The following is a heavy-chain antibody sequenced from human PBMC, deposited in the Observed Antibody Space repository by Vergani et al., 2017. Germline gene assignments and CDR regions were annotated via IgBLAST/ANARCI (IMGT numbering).Heavy chain of an antibody. CDR2: ISYGGFT. V-gene: IGHV4-59*01. CDR1: GGSISNNY. D-gene: IGHD2-15*01. Sequence: QVQLQEAGPGLAKPSETLSLTCTVSGGSISNNYWSWIRQPPGKGLEWIGYISYGGFTNYNPSLMGRVTISLDTSKNQFSLNLSSVTAADTAVYYCARAGYCSGDSCYSGPFDYWGQGTLVTVSS. J-gene: IGHJ4*02. CDR3: ARAGYCSGDSCYSGPFDY.